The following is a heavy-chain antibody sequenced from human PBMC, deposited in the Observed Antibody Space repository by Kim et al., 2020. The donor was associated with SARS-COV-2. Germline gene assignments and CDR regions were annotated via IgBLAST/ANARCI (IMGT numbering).Heavy chain of an antibody. Sequence: SVKGRFTISRDNSKNTLYLQMNSLRAEDTAVYYCAKEASIAARRGHFDYWGQGTLVTVSS. V-gene: IGHV3-23*01. J-gene: IGHJ4*02. D-gene: IGHD6-6*01. CDR3: AKEASIAARRGHFDY.